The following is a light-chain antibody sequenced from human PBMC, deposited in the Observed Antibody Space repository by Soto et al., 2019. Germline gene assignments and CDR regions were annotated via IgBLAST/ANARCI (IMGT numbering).Light chain of an antibody. V-gene: IGLV2-14*01. CDR2: EVT. J-gene: IGLJ1*01. Sequence: QSVLTQPASVSGSPGQSITISCTGTSRDIGFFNYVSWYQQFPGNAPKLIIFEVTNRPSGVSNRFSASKSGNTASLTISGLQAEDGADYYCSSYTTRSTYVFGTGTKRTVL. CDR3: SSYTTRSTYV. CDR1: SRDIGFFNY.